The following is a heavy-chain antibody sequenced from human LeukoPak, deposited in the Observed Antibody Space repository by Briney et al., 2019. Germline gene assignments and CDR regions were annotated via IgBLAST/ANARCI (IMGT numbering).Heavy chain of an antibody. Sequence: GGSLRLSCTVSGFTVSSNSMSWVRQAPGKGLEWVSFIYSDNTHYSDSVKGRFTISRDNSKNTLYLQMNSLRAKDTAVYYCAKEGDIYFDYWGQGTLVTVSS. V-gene: IGHV3-53*01. D-gene: IGHD2-15*01. CDR1: GFTVSSNS. J-gene: IGHJ4*02. CDR3: AKEGDIYFDY. CDR2: IYSDNT.